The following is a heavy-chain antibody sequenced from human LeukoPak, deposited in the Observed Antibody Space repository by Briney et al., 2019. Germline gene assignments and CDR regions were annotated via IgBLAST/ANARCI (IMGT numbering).Heavy chain of an antibody. Sequence: GGSLRLSCAASGFPFSVYGMSWVRQAPGKGLEWVSAISGSGGSTYYADSVKGRFTISRDNSKNTLYLQMNSLRAEDTAVYYCAKDQWSGGSCEWGQGTLVTVSS. J-gene: IGHJ4*02. D-gene: IGHD2-15*01. V-gene: IGHV3-23*01. CDR2: ISGSGGST. CDR1: GFPFSVYG. CDR3: AKDQWSGGSCE.